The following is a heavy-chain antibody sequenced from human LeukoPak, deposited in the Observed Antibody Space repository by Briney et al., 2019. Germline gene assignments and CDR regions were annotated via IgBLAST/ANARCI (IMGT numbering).Heavy chain of an antibody. CDR3: ARDKQPGDY. CDR2: IYYSGDT. Sequence: SETLSLTCTVSGDSISPYYWGWIRQPPGKGLEWIGYIYYSGDTTYNPFLKSRVTMSVDTSKNQFSLKLCSVTAADTAVYYCARDKQPGDYWGQGALVTVSS. CDR1: GDSISPYY. D-gene: IGHD1-1*01. J-gene: IGHJ4*02. V-gene: IGHV4-59*01.